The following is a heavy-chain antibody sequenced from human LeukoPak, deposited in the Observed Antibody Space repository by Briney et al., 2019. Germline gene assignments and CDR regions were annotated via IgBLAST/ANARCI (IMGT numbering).Heavy chain of an antibody. Sequence: SETLSLTCTVSGGSISRGGYYWSWIRQPPGKGLEWIGYIYHSGSTYYNPSLKSRVTISVDRSKNQFSLKLSSVTAADTAVYYCARSPTPKLAYCGGDCYRAFDYWGQGTLVIASS. J-gene: IGHJ4*02. CDR1: GGSISRGGYY. V-gene: IGHV4-30-2*01. CDR2: IYHSGST. D-gene: IGHD2-21*01. CDR3: ARSPTPKLAYCGGDCYRAFDY.